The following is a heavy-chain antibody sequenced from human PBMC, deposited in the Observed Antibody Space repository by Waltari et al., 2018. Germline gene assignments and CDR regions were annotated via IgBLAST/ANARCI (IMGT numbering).Heavy chain of an antibody. V-gene: IGHV3-21*01. D-gene: IGHD1-26*01. CDR1: GFTFSSYS. J-gene: IGHJ6*03. Sequence: EVQLVESGGGLVKPGGSLRLSCAASGFTFSSYSMNWVRQAPGKGLEWISSISSSSSYIYYADSVKGRFTISRDNAKNSLYLQMNSLRAEDTAVYYCARDRTKWELTYYYYMDVWGKGTTVTISS. CDR2: ISSSSSYI. CDR3: ARDRTKWELTYYYYMDV.